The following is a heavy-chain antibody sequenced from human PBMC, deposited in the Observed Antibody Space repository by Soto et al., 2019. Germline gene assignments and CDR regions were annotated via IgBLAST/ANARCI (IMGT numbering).Heavy chain of an antibody. V-gene: IGHV4-31*03. J-gene: IGHJ4*02. D-gene: IGHD1-1*01. CDR2: IYYSGST. CDR1: GGSISSSGYY. Sequence: SETLSLTCNVSGGSISSSGYYWSWIRQHPGKGLEWIGYIYYSGSTYYNPSLKSRVTISVDTSKNQFSLKLSSVTAAYTAVYFCARRPHSYRYYFDYWGQGTLVTVSS. CDR3: ARRPHSYRYYFDY.